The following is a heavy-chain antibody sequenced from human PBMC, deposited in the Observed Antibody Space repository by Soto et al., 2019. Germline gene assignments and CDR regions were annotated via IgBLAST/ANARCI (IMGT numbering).Heavy chain of an antibody. CDR2: IYYSGST. V-gene: IGHV4-30-4*01. CDR1: GGSISSGDYY. D-gene: IGHD4-17*01. CDR3: ARLGPTTVPTSYFTGNYNGMDV. J-gene: IGHJ6*02. Sequence: LSLTCTVSGGSISSGDYYWSWIRQPPGKGLEWIGYIYYSGSTYYNPSLRSRLTISVDTSKNQFSLKLSSVTAADTAVYCCARLGPTTVPTSYFTGNYNGMDVWGQGTTVTVSS.